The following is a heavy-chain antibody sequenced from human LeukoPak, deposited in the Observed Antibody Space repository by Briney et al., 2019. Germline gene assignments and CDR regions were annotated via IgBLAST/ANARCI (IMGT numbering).Heavy chain of an antibody. CDR2: IYYSGST. D-gene: IGHD3-9*01. CDR1: GGSISSGGYY. Sequence: PSETLSLTCTVSGGSISSGGYYWSWIRQHPGKGLEWIGYIYYSGSTYYNPSLKSRVTMSVDTSKNQFSLKLSSVTAADTAVYYCARTLVSQLTDYWGQGTLVTVSS. J-gene: IGHJ4*02. CDR3: ARTLVSQLTDY. V-gene: IGHV4-31*03.